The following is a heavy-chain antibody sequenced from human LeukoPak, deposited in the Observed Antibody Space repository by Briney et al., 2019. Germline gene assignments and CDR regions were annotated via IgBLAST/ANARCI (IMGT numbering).Heavy chain of an antibody. CDR3: ARGNYYCSGTSCYTFLDY. CDR2: SEK. Sequence: SEKYYVDSVKGRFTISRDNAKNSLYLQMNSLRAEDTAVYYCARGNYYCSGTSCYTFLDYWGQGTLVTVSS. D-gene: IGHD2-2*02. J-gene: IGHJ4*02. V-gene: IGHV3-7*01.